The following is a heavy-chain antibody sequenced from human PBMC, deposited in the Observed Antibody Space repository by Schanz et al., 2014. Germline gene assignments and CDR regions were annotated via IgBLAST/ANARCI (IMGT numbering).Heavy chain of an antibody. CDR3: ARGGGPEDVFDI. D-gene: IGHD5-12*01. Sequence: QVQLLQSGAEVKKPGASMKVSCKASGYTFTTYYMLWVRQAPGQGLEWMGIINPSGGSTRYGQKFQGRITVTTDTSTSTAYMELSSLRSDDTAVYYCARGGGPEDVFDICGQGTILNDSS. J-gene: IGHJ3*02. CDR1: GYTFTTYY. V-gene: IGHV1-46*01. CDR2: INPSGGST.